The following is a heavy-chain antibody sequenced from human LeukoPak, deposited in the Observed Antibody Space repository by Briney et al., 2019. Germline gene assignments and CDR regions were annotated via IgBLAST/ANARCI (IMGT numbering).Heavy chain of an antibody. D-gene: IGHD3-3*01. CDR1: GGSISSYY. CDR2: IYYSGST. CDR3: ARGKRESYDFWSGYRFDP. J-gene: IGHJ5*02. V-gene: IGHV4-59*01. Sequence: PSETLSLTCTVPGGSISSYYWSWIRQPPGKGLEWIGYIYYSGSTSYNPSLKSRVTISVDTSKNKFSLKLSSVTAADTAVYYCARGKRESYDFWSGYRFDPWGQGTLVTVSS.